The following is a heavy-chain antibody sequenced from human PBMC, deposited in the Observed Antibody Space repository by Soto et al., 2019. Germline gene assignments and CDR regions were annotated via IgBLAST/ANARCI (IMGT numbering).Heavy chain of an antibody. J-gene: IGHJ4*02. CDR1: GFTFSDYY. Sequence: PGGSLRLSCAASGFTFSDYYMSWIRQAPGKGLEWVSYISSSGSTIYYADSVKGRFTISRDNAKNSLYLQMNGLRAEDTAVYYCARAVDFWSGYYLYFDYWGQGTLVTVSS. CDR2: ISSSGSTI. CDR3: ARAVDFWSGYYLYFDY. V-gene: IGHV3-11*01. D-gene: IGHD3-3*01.